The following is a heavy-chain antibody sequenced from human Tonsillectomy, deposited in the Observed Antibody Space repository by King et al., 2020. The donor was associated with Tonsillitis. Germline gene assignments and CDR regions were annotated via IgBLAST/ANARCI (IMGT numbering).Heavy chain of an antibody. CDR1: GFTFSSYG. CDR3: AKDSYSSSSLDLYYYYYGMDV. J-gene: IGHJ6*02. V-gene: IGHV3-30*18. Sequence: VQLVESGGGVVQPGRSLRLSCAASGFTFSSYGMHWVRQAPGKGLEWVAVISYDGSNKYYADSVKGRFTISRDNSKNTLYLQMNSLRAEDTAGYYCAKDSYSSSSLDLYYYYYGMDVWGQGTTVTVSS. CDR2: ISYDGSNK. D-gene: IGHD6-6*01.